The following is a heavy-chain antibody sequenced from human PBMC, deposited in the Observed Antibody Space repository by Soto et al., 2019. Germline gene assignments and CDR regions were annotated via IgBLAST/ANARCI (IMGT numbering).Heavy chain of an antibody. J-gene: IGHJ4*02. D-gene: IGHD6-19*01. Sequence: GGSLRLSCGASGFTFSNYYMSWIRQAPGKGLERVSYISSTGRTIYYADSVKGRFTVPRDNAQNSLSLKLNSLRVEDAAVYYCARSYSSGWEFDYWGQGTQVTVPQ. CDR1: GFTFSNYY. CDR3: ARSYSSGWEFDY. CDR2: ISSTGRTI. V-gene: IGHV3-11*01.